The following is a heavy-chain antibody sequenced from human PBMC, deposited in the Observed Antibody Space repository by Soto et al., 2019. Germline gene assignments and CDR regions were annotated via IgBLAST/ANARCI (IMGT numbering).Heavy chain of an antibody. J-gene: IGHJ6*02. CDR2: INHSGST. CDR3: ARGHRQLGRYYYGMDV. CDR1: GGSLSGYY. V-gene: IGHV4-34*01. D-gene: IGHD6-13*01. Sequence: SETLSLTCAVYGGSLSGYYWSWIRQPPGKGLEWIGEINHSGSTNYNPSLKSRVTISVDTSKNQFSLKLSSVTAADTAVYYCARGHRQLGRYYYGMDVWGQGTTVTVS.